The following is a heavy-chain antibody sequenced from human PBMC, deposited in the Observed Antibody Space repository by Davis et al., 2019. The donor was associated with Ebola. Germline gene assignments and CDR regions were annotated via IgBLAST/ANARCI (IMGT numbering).Heavy chain of an antibody. CDR3: AKEKGSGWYNEANMNKFYYYAMDV. D-gene: IGHD6-19*01. J-gene: IGHJ6*04. CDR1: GFTFGDHA. V-gene: IGHV3-9*01. CDR2: ISWHSVRI. Sequence: PGGSLRLSCAGSGFTFGDHAMHWVRQAPGKGLEWVSSISWHSVRIGYTDSVKGRFTISRDNAKNSLYLEMNSLRPEDTASYYCAKEKGSGWYNEANMNKFYYYAMDVWGKGTTVTVSS.